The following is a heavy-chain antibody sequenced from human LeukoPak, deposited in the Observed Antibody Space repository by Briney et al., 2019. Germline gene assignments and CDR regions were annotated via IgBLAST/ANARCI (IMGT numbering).Heavy chain of an antibody. D-gene: IGHD5-12*01. V-gene: IGHV1-69*04. CDR2: IIPILGIA. CDR1: GGTFSSYA. CDR3: ARSLRQTRKFGY. J-gene: IGHJ4*02. Sequence: SVKVSCKASGGTFSSYAISWVRQAPGQGLEWMGRIIPILGIANYAQKFQGRVTITADKSTSTAYMELSSLRSEDTAVYYCARSLRQTRKFGYWGQGTLVTVSS.